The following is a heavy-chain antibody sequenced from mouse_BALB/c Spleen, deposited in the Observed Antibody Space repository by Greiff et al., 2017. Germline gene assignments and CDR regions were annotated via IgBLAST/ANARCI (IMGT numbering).Heavy chain of an antibody. Sequence: VQLQQPGAELVRPGASVKLSCKASGYTFTSYWINWVKQRPGQGLEWIGNIYPSDSYTNYNQKFKDKATLTVDKSSSTAYMQLSSPTSEDSAVYYCTSDDGYTGAYWGQGTLVTVSA. CDR2: IYPSDSYT. CDR1: GYTFTSYW. CDR3: TSDDGYTGAY. D-gene: IGHD2-3*01. J-gene: IGHJ3*01. V-gene: IGHV1-69*02.